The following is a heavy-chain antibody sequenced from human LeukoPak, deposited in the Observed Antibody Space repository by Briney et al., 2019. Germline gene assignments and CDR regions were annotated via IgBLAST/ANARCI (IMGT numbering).Heavy chain of an antibody. CDR2: INHSGST. Sequence: PSETLSLTCAGYGGSFSGYYWSWIRQPPGKGLEWIGEINHSGSTNYNPSLKSRVTISVDTSKNQFSLKLSSVTAADTAVYYCARGRPPLRIWGQGTMVTVSS. CDR1: GGSFSGYY. CDR3: ARGRPPLRI. V-gene: IGHV4-34*01. J-gene: IGHJ3*02.